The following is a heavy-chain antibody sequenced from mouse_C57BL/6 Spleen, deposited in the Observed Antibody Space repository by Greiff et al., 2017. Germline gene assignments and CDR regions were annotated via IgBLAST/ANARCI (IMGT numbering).Heavy chain of an antibody. J-gene: IGHJ3*01. CDR1: GFTFSDYY. CDR2: ISNGGGST. V-gene: IGHV5-12*01. CDR3: ARQRGLAY. Sequence: EVQLVESGGGLVQPGGSLKLSCAASGFTFSDYYMYWVRQTPEKRLEWVAYISNGGGSTYYPDTVKGRFTISRDKAKNTLYLQMSRLKSEDTAMYYCARQRGLAYWGQGTLVTVSA.